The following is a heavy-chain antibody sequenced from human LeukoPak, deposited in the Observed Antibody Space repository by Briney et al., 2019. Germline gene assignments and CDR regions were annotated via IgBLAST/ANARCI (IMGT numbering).Heavy chain of an antibody. CDR1: GYSFTTYW. D-gene: IGHD3-22*01. CDR2: IYPGDSDT. Sequence: GESLKISCKVSGYSFTTYWIGWVRQMPGKGLEWMGLIYPGDSDTRYSPSFQGQVTISADKSIGTAYLQSSSLKASDTAMYYCARRGDTSGSYKYYFDYWGQGTLVTVSS. J-gene: IGHJ4*02. V-gene: IGHV5-51*01. CDR3: ARRGDTSGSYKYYFDY.